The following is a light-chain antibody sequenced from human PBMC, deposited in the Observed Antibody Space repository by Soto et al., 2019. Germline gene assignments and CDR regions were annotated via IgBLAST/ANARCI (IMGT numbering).Light chain of an antibody. Sequence: QSALAQPAPVSGSFGQSITISCSGPNTDLGVYGYVSWYQHQPGKAPKLLIYDVNNRPSGISDRFSGSKSGDTASLTISGLQAEDEADYFCFSKISGFVYGFGTGTKLTVL. CDR1: NTDLGVYGY. CDR3: FSKISGFVYG. V-gene: IGLV2-14*01. CDR2: DVN. J-gene: IGLJ1*01.